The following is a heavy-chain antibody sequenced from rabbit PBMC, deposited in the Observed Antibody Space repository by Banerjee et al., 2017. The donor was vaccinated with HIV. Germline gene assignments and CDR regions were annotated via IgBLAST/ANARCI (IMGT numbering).Heavy chain of an antibody. CDR2: IDPLFNAT. V-gene: IGHV1S47*01. Sequence: QEQLVESGGGLVQPGGTLTLTCKASGFDFSSHGVSWVRQAPGKGLEWIGYIDPLFNATYSASWVNGRFPVSSHNAQNTLFLELSSLTAADTAIYFCARNANDWSAYYFGLWGPGTLVTVS. D-gene: IGHD2-1*01. CDR3: ARNANDWSAYYFGL. CDR1: GFDFSSHG. J-gene: IGHJ4*01.